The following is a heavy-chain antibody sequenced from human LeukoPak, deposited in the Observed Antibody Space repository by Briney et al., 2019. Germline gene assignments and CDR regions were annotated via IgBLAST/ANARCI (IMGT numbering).Heavy chain of an antibody. V-gene: IGHV3-7*01. J-gene: IGHJ3*02. CDR1: GFTFSSYW. CDR3: AREVYYDSSGYRPFDAFDI. Sequence: PGGSLRLSCAASGFTFSSYWMSWVRQAPGKGLEWVANIKQDRSEKYYVDSVKGRFTISRDNAKNSLYLQMNSLRAEDTAVYYCAREVYYDSSGYRPFDAFDIWGQGTMVTVSS. D-gene: IGHD3-22*01. CDR2: IKQDRSEK.